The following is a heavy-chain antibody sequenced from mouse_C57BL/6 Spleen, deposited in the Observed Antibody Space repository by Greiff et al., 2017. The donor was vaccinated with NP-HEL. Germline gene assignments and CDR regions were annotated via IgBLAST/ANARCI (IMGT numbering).Heavy chain of an antibody. Sequence: EVKLMESGAELVKSGATVKLSCTASGLNIKDTYMHWLKQWPEQGLDWIGRIDPTTGTTKYDPKFQGKATIPADTSHNTADLPLSSLTAEYTAVCYGARMARKWGQGTTLTVSS. CDR2: IDPTTGTT. CDR1: GLNIKDTY. J-gene: IGHJ2*01. CDR3: ARMARK. V-gene: IGHV14-3*02.